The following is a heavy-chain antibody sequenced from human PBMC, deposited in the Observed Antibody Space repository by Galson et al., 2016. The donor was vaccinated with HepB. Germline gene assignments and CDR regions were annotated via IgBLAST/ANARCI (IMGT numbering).Heavy chain of an antibody. CDR1: GFTFSSYG. CDR3: ARLVSSWGGNYHGMDV. D-gene: IGHD6-13*01. J-gene: IGHJ6*02. Sequence: SLRLSCAASGFTFSSYGMGWVRQAPGKGLEWVSLITGYGGSTYYADSVKGRFTISRDNSKNTLFLQMNSLRAEDTAVYYCARLVSSWGGNYHGMDVWGQGTTVTVSS. V-gene: IGHV3-23*01. CDR2: ITGYGGST.